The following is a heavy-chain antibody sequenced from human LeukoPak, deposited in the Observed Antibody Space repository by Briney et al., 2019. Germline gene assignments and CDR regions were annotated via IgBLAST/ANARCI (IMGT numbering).Heavy chain of an antibody. CDR1: GGSISSSSYY. V-gene: IGHV4-39*01. D-gene: IGHD3-22*01. J-gene: IGHJ4*02. CDR2: IYYSGST. CDR3: ARLLRLYYYDSSGSYYFDY. Sequence: SETLSLTCTVSGGSISSSSYYWGWIRQPPGKGLEWIGSIYYSGSTYYNPSLKSRVTISVDTSKNQFSLKLSSVTAADTAVYYCARLLRLYYYDSSGSYYFDYWGQGTLVTVSS.